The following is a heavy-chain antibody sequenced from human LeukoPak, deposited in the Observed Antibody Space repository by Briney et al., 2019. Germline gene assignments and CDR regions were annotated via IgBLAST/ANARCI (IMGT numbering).Heavy chain of an antibody. CDR1: GGTVSSYA. Sequence: GASVKVSGKASGGTVSSYAISWGRQAPGQGLEWMGRIIPIFGIANYAQKFQGRVTITADKSTSTDYMELSSLRSEETAVYYCARDEAVGGYWGQGTLVTVSS. D-gene: IGHD3-16*01. CDR2: IIPIFGIA. CDR3: ARDEAVGGY. V-gene: IGHV1-69*04. J-gene: IGHJ4*02.